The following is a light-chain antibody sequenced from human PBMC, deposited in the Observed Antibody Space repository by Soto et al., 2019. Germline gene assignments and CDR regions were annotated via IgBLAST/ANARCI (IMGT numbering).Light chain of an antibody. CDR3: SSYAGANRV. Sequence: QSVLTQPPSASGSPGQSVTISCTGTSSDVGANNYVSWYQQHPGKAPKLMIYEVTKRPSGVPDRFSGSKSGNTASLTVSGLQAEDEADYYCSSYAGANRVFGTGNKVTVL. J-gene: IGLJ1*01. V-gene: IGLV2-8*01. CDR2: EVT. CDR1: SSDVGANNY.